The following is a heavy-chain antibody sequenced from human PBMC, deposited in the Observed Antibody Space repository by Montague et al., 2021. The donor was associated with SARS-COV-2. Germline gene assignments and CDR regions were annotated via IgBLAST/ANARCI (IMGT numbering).Heavy chain of an antibody. CDR1: GLTFSNYA. J-gene: IGHJ3*02. CDR2: ISGSGGTT. CDR3: ANPKGAFDI. Sequence: SLRLSCAASGLTFSNYAMSWVRQAPGKGPEFVSGISGSGGTTYYADSVKGRFTISRDNSKNTLYLQMNSLRAEDTAVYYCANPKGAFDIWGQGTMVTVSS. V-gene: IGHV3-23*01.